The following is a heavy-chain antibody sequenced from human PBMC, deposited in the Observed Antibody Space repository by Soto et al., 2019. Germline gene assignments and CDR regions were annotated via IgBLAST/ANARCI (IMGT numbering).Heavy chain of an antibody. D-gene: IGHD1-26*01. V-gene: IGHV4-39*07. J-gene: IGHJ5*02. Sequence: SETLSLTCTISGDSISISSYYWAWIRQPPGKGLEWIGSMYYSGSTYNNPSLKSRVTISVDTSKNQFSLKLSSVTAADTAVYYCARGKLGAGGLGPRFDPWGQGTLVTVSS. CDR1: GDSISISSYY. CDR3: ARGKLGAGGLGPRFDP. CDR2: MYYSGST.